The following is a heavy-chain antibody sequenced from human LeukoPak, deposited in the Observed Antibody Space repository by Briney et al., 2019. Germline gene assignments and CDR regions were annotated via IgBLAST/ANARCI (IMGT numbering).Heavy chain of an antibody. CDR3: GAGSGSGIFDY. V-gene: IGHV4-39*01. CDR1: GGSISSSSYY. D-gene: IGHD3-10*01. J-gene: IGHJ4*02. CDR2: IYYSGST. Sequence: PSETLSLTCTVTGGSISSSSYYWGWIRQPPGKGLEWIGSIYYSGSTYYNPSLKSRVTISVDTSKNQFSLKLSSVTAADTAVYYCGAGSGSGIFDYWGQGTLVTVSS.